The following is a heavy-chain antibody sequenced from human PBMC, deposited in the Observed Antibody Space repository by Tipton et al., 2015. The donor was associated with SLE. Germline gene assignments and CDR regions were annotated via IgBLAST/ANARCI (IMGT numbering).Heavy chain of an antibody. CDR3: ARLDDSSGFDY. Sequence: TLSLTCTVSGGSISSYYWSWIRQPPGKGLEWIGYIYYSGGTNYNPSLKSRVAISADTSKNQCSLKLSSVTAADTAMYYCARLDDSSGFDYWGQGTLITVSS. J-gene: IGHJ4*02. V-gene: IGHV4-59*01. D-gene: IGHD3-22*01. CDR1: GGSISSYY. CDR2: IYYSGGT.